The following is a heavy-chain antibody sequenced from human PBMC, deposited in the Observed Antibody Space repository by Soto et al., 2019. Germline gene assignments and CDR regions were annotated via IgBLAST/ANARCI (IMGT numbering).Heavy chain of an antibody. CDR3: ARGGSLATDDAFDI. CDR2: INAGNGNT. Sequence: ASVKVSCKASGYTFTSYAMHWVRQAPGQRLEWMGWINAGNGNTKYSQKFQGRVTITRDTSASTAYMELSSLRSEDTAVYYCARGGSLATDDAFDIWGQGTMVSVPS. V-gene: IGHV1-3*01. J-gene: IGHJ3*02. CDR1: GYTFTSYA. D-gene: IGHD1-26*01.